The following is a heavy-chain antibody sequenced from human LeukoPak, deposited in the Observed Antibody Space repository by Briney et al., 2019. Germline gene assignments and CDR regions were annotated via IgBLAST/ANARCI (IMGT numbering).Heavy chain of an antibody. J-gene: IGHJ3*02. V-gene: IGHV3-30*18. D-gene: IGHD3-10*01. CDR1: GFTFSSYG. Sequence: DPGGSLRLSCAASGFTFSSYGMHWVRQAPGKGLEWVAVISYDGSNKYYADSVKGRFTISRDNSKNTLYLQMSSLRAEDTAVYYCAKGGRLLWFGELSDDAFDIWGQGTMVTVSS. CDR2: ISYDGSNK. CDR3: AKGGRLLWFGELSDDAFDI.